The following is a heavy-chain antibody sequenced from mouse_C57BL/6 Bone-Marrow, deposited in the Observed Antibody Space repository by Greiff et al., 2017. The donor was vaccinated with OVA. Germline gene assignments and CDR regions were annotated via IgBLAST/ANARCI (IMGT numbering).Heavy chain of an antibody. CDR1: GYTFTSYW. Sequence: VQLQQPGAELVKPGASVKMSCKASGYTFTSYWITWVKQRPGQGLEWIGDIYPGSGSTNYNEKFKSKATLTVDTSSSTAYMQLSSLTSEDSAVYYCARQYYDGSPAMDYWGQGTSVTVSS. D-gene: IGHD1-1*01. CDR3: ARQYYDGSPAMDY. V-gene: IGHV1-55*01. J-gene: IGHJ4*01. CDR2: IYPGSGST.